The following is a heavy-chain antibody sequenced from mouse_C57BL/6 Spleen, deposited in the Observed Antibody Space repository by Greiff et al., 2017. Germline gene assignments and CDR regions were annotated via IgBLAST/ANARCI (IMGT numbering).Heavy chain of an antibody. CDR2: FYPGSGSI. J-gene: IGHJ4*01. V-gene: IGHV1-62-2*01. CDR1: GYTFTEYT. Sequence: QVQLQQSGAELVKPGASVKLSCKASGYTFTEYTIHWVKQRSGQGLEWIGWFYPGSGSIKYNEKFKDKATLTADKSSSTVYMELSRLTSEDSAVYSCARHETPYYYGSSYPFAMDYWGQGTSVTVSS. CDR3: ARHETPYYYGSSYPFAMDY. D-gene: IGHD1-1*01.